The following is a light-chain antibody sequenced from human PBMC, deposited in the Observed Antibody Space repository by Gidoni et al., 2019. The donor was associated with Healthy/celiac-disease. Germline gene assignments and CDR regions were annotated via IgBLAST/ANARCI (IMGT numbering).Light chain of an antibody. CDR2: WAS. CDR3: QQYYSTSMYT. CDR1: QSVLYSPNNKNY. Sequence: DIVMTQSPDSLAVSLGERATINCKSSQSVLYSPNNKNYLAWYQQKPGQPPKLLIYWASTRESGVPDRFSGSGSGTDFTLTISSLQDEDVAVYYCQQYYSTSMYTFGQGTKLEIK. V-gene: IGKV4-1*01. J-gene: IGKJ2*01.